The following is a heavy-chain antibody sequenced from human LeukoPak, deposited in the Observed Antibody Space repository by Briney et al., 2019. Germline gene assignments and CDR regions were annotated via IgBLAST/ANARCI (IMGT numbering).Heavy chain of an antibody. J-gene: IGHJ4*02. CDR3: ARALRGYSGYDAFDY. CDR2: IWYDGSNK. CDR1: GFTFSSYG. Sequence: GGSLRLSCAASGFTFSSYGMHWVRQAPGKGLEWVAVIWYDGSNKYYADYVKGRFTISRDNSKNTLYLQMNSLRAEDTAVYYCARALRGYSGYDAFDYWGQGTLVTVSS. V-gene: IGHV3-33*01. D-gene: IGHD5-12*01.